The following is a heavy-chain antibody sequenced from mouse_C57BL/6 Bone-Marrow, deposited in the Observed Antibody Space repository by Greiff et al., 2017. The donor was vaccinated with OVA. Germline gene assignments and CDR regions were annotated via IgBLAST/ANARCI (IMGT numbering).Heavy chain of an antibody. D-gene: IGHD1-1*01. CDR2: INPNNGGT. J-gene: IGHJ2*01. Sequence: EVQLQPSGPELVKPGASVKISCKASGYTFTDYYMNWVKQSHGKSLEWIGDINPNNGGTSYNQKFKGKATLTVDKSSSTAYMELRSLTSEDSAVYYCARSLIYYYGSSYSWGQGTTLTVSS. CDR1: GYTFTDYY. V-gene: IGHV1-26*01. CDR3: ARSLIYYYGSSYS.